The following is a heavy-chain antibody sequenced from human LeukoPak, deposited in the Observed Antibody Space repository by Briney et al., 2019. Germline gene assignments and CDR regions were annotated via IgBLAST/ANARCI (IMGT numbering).Heavy chain of an antibody. V-gene: IGHV3-21*01. J-gene: IGHJ4*02. CDR2: ISGSGNGT. D-gene: IGHD3-22*01. Sequence: GGSLRLSCTASGFTFRTYAMNWVRQAPGKGLEWLSGISGSGNGTYYADSVKGRFTISRDNAKNSLYLQMNSLRAEDTAVYYCARDYYDSSGYSDYWGQGTLVTVSS. CDR1: GFTFRTYA. CDR3: ARDYYDSSGYSDY.